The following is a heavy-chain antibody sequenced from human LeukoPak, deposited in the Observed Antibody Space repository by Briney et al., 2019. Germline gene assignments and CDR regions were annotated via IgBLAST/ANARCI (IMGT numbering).Heavy chain of an antibody. Sequence: PGRSLRLSCAASGFTFSDYGMHWVRQAPGKGLEWVANIKQDGSEKNYVDSVKGRFTISRDNAKNSLYLQMNSLRAEDTAVYYCANYYDSSGYYSWGQGTLVTVSS. V-gene: IGHV3-7*02. J-gene: IGHJ4*02. CDR2: IKQDGSEK. CDR3: ANYYDSSGYYS. CDR1: GFTFSDYG. D-gene: IGHD3-22*01.